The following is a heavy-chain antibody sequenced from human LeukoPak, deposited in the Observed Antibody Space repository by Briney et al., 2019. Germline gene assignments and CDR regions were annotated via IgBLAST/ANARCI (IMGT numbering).Heavy chain of an antibody. CDR2: IYYSGST. J-gene: IGHJ5*02. D-gene: IGHD4-17*01. CDR1: GGSISSFY. Sequence: SETLSLTRTVSGGSISSFYWSWIRQPPGKGLEWIGYIYYSGSTNYNPSLKSRVTISIDTSKNQFSLKLSSVTAADTAVYYCARVPHFGDYGWFDPWGQGTLVTVSS. V-gene: IGHV4-59*01. CDR3: ARVPHFGDYGWFDP.